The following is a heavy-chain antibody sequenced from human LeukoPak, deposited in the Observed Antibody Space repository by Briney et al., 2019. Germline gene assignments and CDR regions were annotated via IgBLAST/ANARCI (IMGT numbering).Heavy chain of an antibody. CDR1: GYTFTAYY. CDR3: ARGLPKLDY. Sequence: GASVKVSCKASGYTFTAYYIHWLRQAPGQGLEWMGWINPNSGATKYAQKFQGRVTMTRDTSISTAYMELSRLRSDDTAVYYCARGLPKLDYWGQGTLVTVSS. J-gene: IGHJ4*02. CDR2: INPNSGAT. V-gene: IGHV1-2*02.